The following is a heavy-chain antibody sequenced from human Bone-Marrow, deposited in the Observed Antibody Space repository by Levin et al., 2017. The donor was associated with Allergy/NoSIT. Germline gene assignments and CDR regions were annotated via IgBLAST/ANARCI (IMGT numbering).Heavy chain of an antibody. CDR3: AREWVGLDYTAEGYKYYYYYGMDV. D-gene: IGHD1-14*01. CDR2: ISYDGSNK. Sequence: GGSLRLSCAASGFTFSSYAMHWVRQAPGKGLEWVAVISYDGSNKYYADSVKGRFTISRDNSKNTLYLQMNSLRAEDTAVYYCAREWVGLDYTAEGYKYYYYYGMDVWGQGTTVTVSS. J-gene: IGHJ6*02. V-gene: IGHV3-30-3*01. CDR1: GFTFSSYA.